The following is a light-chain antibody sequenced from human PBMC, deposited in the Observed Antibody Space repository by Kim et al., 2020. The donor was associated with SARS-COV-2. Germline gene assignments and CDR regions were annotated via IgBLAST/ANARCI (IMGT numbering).Light chain of an antibody. V-gene: IGKV3-20*01. CDR2: DAS. Sequence: EIVLTQSPATLSLSPGERATLSCRASQSVSSNLAWYQQKPGQAPRLLIFDASNRATGIPDRFSGSGSGTDFTLTISRLEPEDFAVYYCQQYGSSFTFGPGTKVDIK. J-gene: IGKJ3*01. CDR3: QQYGSSFT. CDR1: QSVSSN.